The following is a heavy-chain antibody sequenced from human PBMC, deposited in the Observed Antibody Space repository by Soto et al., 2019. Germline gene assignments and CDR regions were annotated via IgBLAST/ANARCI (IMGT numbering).Heavy chain of an antibody. J-gene: IGHJ6*04. CDR1: GGTFSSYA. CDR3: ARGDYGSGSYYFYYYGMDV. Sequence: SVKVSCKASGGTFSSYAISWVRQAPGQGLEWMGGIIPIFGTANYAQKFQGRVTITADESTSTAYMELSSLRSEETAVYYCARGDYGSGSYYFYYYGMDVWGKGTTVTVSP. D-gene: IGHD3-10*01. V-gene: IGHV1-69*13. CDR2: IIPIFGTA.